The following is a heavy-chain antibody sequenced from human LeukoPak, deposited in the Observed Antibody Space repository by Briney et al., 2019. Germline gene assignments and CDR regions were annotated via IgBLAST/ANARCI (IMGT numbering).Heavy chain of an antibody. CDR1: GFPLWSYR. Sequence: GGSLSHSCAASGFPLWSYRMLCVREARGGGVEGVSYISSSSSTIYHAHSVKGRFTICHDNAKNLLDVQINNLRAEDTAEYYCARSAPSTVTTTFFDYWGQGTLVTVSS. D-gene: IGHD4-17*01. CDR3: ARSAPSTVTTTFFDY. J-gene: IGHJ4*02. V-gene: IGHV3-48*01. CDR2: ISSSSSTI.